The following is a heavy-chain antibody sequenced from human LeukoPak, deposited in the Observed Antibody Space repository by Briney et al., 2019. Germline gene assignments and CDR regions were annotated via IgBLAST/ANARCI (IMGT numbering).Heavy chain of an antibody. CDR1: GFSVSGYW. D-gene: IGHD6-13*01. CDR3: AREWQGGIAAAGTRIEGDY. V-gene: IGHV3-7*01. J-gene: IGHJ4*02. CDR2: IKQDGSGK. Sequence: GGSLRLACAVSGFSVSGYWMTWVRQAPGKGLEWVANIKQDGSGKNYVDSVKGRFTISRDNAENSLFLQMNSLRVEDTAVYYCAREWQGGIAAAGTRIEGDYWGQGTLVAVSS.